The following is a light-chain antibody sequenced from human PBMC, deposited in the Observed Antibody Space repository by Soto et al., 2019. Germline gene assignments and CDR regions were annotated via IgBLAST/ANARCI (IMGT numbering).Light chain of an antibody. CDR3: QQYDNLPRT. J-gene: IGKJ4*01. Sequence: DVQITRSRSCLSPSVGERVTITCKASQDISNYLNWYQQKPGKAPKLPIYDASNLETGVPSRFSGSGSGTDFTFTISSLQPEDIATYYCQQYDNLPRTFGGGTKVDIK. CDR1: QDISNY. CDR2: DAS. V-gene: IGKV1-33*01.